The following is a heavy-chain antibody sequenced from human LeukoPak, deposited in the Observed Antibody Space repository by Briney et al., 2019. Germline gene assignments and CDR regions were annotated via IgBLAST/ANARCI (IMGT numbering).Heavy chain of an antibody. J-gene: IGHJ4*02. CDR1: GFTFSSYA. V-gene: IGHV3-30*04. CDR3: ARVGLQQLVFDY. CDR2: ISYDGSNK. Sequence: GGSLRLSCAASGFTFSSYAMHWVRQAPGKGLEWVAVISYDGSNKYYADSVKGRFTISRDNSKDTLYLQMNSLRAEDTAVYYCARVGLQQLVFDYWGQGTLVTVSS. D-gene: IGHD6-13*01.